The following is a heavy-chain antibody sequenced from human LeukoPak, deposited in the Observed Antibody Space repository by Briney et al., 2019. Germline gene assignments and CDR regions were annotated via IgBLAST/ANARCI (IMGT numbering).Heavy chain of an antibody. CDR3: AKDMDGYYYYGMDV. CDR2: ISHDGRSR. V-gene: IGHV3-74*03. D-gene: IGHD3-10*01. Sequence: GGSLRLSCAASEFPFSSYVMHWVRQVPGKGLVWVSRISHDGRSRTYADSVKGRFTISRDNSKNTLYLQMNSLRAEDTAVYYCAKDMDGYYYYGMDVWGQGTTVTVSS. J-gene: IGHJ6*02. CDR1: EFPFSSYV.